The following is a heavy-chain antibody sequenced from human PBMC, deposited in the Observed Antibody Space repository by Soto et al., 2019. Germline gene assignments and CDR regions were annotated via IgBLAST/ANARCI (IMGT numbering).Heavy chain of an antibody. Sequence: GGSLRLSCGVSGFTVTSNGVSWVRQAPGKGLEWVSAISPNGQGIWYADSVKGRFTISRDNSKNTVYLEMTSLKAEDTAVYYCARDFTQVGPLDFWGQGTLVTVSS. CDR1: GFTVTSNG. D-gene: IGHD1-26*01. CDR3: ARDFTQVGPLDF. CDR2: ISPNGQGI. V-gene: IGHV3-23*01. J-gene: IGHJ4*02.